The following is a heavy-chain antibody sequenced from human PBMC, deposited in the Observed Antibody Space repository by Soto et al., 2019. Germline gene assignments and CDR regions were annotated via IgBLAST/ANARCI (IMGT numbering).Heavy chain of an antibody. D-gene: IGHD3-16*01. Sequence: QVQLVQSGDEVKKSGASVKVSCKASGYIFVNYGIAWVRQAPGQGLEWMGWISPYTGNTHSATKVQGRLTMTTDTSTSTAYMDLGSLTSDDTAVYYCVMVDNYVTPTPQDVWAQGTPVTVSS. V-gene: IGHV1-18*01. CDR1: GYIFVNYG. J-gene: IGHJ6*02. CDR3: VMVDNYVTPTPQDV. CDR2: ISPYTGNT.